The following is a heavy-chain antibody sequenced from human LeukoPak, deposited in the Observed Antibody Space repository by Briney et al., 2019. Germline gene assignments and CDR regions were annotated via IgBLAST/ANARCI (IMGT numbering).Heavy chain of an antibody. J-gene: IGHJ4*02. CDR3: ARARYIRLGAPLAYDY. V-gene: IGHV3-53*01. CDR1: GFTVSSNS. CDR2: IYSDNT. Sequence: GGSLRLSCTVSGFTVSSNSMSWVRQAPGKGLEWVSFIYSDNTHYSDSVKGRFTISRDNSKNTLYLQMNSLRAEDTAVYYCARARYIRLGAPLAYDYWGQGTLVTVSS. D-gene: IGHD3-16*01.